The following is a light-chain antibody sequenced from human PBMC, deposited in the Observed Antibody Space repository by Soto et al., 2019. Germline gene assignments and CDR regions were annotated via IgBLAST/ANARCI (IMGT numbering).Light chain of an antibody. CDR1: QSVLYSSNNKNH. Sequence: DIVMTQSPDSLAVSLGERATINCKSSQSVLYSSNNKNHLAWYQQKAGQPPKLLVYWASTRESGVPDRFSGSGSGTDFTLTISSLQAEDVAGYYCQQYYSTPYTFGQGTKLEIK. CDR3: QQYYSTPYT. J-gene: IGKJ2*01. V-gene: IGKV4-1*01. CDR2: WAS.